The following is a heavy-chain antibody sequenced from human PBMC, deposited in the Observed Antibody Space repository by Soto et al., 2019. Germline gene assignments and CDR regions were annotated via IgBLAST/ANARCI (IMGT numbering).Heavy chain of an antibody. CDR2: IIPIFGTA. D-gene: IGHD2-2*01. J-gene: IGHJ6*02. CDR1: GGTFSSYA. CDR3: ARAWDCSSTSCYPYYGMDV. Sequence: QVQRVQSGAEVKKPGSSVKVSCRASGGTFSSYAISWVRQAPGQGLEWMGGIIPIFGTANYAQKFQGRVTITADESTSTAYMELSSLRSEDTAVYYCARAWDCSSTSCYPYYGMDVWGQGATVTVSS. V-gene: IGHV1-69*01.